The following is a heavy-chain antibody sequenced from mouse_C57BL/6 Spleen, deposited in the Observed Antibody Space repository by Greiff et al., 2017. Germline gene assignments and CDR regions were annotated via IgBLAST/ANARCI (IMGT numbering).Heavy chain of an antibody. J-gene: IGHJ3*01. V-gene: IGHV14-4*01. Sequence: VQLKESGAELVRPGASVKLSCTASGFNIKDDYMHWVKQRPEQGLEWIGWIDPENGDTEYASKFQGKATITADTSSHTAYLQLSSLTSEDTAVYSCTTEKDGWFAYWGQGTLVTVSA. CDR2: IDPENGDT. CDR1: GFNIKDDY. CDR3: TTEKDGWFAY.